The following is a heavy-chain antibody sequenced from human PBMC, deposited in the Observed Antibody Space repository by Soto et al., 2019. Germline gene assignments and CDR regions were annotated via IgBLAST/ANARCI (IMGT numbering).Heavy chain of an antibody. D-gene: IGHD5-18*01. CDR1: GGSIRSGGYY. J-gene: IGHJ4*02. CDR3: ARDQPRGYSYGSFEY. Sequence: QVQLQESGPGLVKPSQTLSLTCTVSGGSIRSGGYYWSWIRQHPGKGLEWIGYIYYSGSTYYNPSLESRVTISVDTSKNQFSLKLSSVTAADTAVYYCARDQPRGYSYGSFEYWGQGTLVTVSS. V-gene: IGHV4-31*03. CDR2: IYYSGST.